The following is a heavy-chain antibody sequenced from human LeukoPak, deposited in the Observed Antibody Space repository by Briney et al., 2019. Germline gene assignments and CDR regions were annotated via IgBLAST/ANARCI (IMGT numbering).Heavy chain of an antibody. Sequence: SETLSLTCTVSGGSISSYYWSWIRQPPGKGLEWIGEINHSGSTNYNPSLKSRVTISVDTSKNQFSLKLSSVTAADTAVYYCASARLRYFDWLYYWGQGTLVTVSS. CDR1: GGSISSYY. CDR3: ASARLRYFDWLYY. D-gene: IGHD3-9*01. J-gene: IGHJ4*02. CDR2: INHSGST. V-gene: IGHV4-34*01.